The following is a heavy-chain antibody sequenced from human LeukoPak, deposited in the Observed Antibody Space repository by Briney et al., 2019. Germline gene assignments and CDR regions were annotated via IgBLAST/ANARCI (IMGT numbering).Heavy chain of an antibody. CDR1: GFTFSSYW. D-gene: IGHD3-10*01. CDR2: IKQDGSEK. CDR3: ARDRFSGKTGDAFDI. J-gene: IGHJ3*02. V-gene: IGHV3-7*03. Sequence: GGSLRLSCAASGFTFSSYWMSWVRQAPGKGLEWLANIKQDGSEKNYVDSVKGRFTISRDNAKKSPYLQMNSLRAEDTALYYCARDRFSGKTGDAFDIWGQGTMVTVSS.